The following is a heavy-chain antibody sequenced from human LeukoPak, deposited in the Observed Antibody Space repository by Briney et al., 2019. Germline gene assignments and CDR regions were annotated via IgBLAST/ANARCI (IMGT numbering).Heavy chain of an antibody. CDR1: GFTFSTYY. V-gene: IGHV3-64D*09. J-gene: IGHJ4*02. D-gene: IGHD3-22*01. Sequence: GGSLRLSCSASGFTFSTYYMHWVRQAPGKGLEYVSAISSNGGSTYYADPVKGRFTISRDNSKNTLYLQMSSLRAEDTAVYHCVKDDSYYYDSSGYPHWGQGTLVTVSS. CDR2: ISSNGGST. CDR3: VKDDSYYYDSSGYPH.